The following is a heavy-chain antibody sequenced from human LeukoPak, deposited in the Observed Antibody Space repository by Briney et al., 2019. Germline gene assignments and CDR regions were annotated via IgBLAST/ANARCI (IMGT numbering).Heavy chain of an antibody. CDR1: GFTFSNYW. CDR3: ARSGNYGWYFDL. D-gene: IGHD1-26*01. V-gene: IGHV3-7*01. J-gene: IGHJ2*01. Sequence: GGSLRLSCAPYGFTFSNYWMTWVRQAPGKGLEWVANIKEDGGERYYVDSVKGRFTISRDNVKNSLYLQMNSLSAEDTALYYCARSGNYGWYFDLWGRGTLVTVSS. CDR2: IKEDGGER.